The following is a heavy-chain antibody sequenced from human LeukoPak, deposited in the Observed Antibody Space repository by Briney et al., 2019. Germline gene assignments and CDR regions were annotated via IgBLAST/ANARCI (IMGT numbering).Heavy chain of an antibody. CDR2: IYYSGST. D-gene: IGHD3-22*01. J-gene: IGHJ3*02. CDR1: GGSINSYY. V-gene: IGHV4-59*08. Sequence: SETLSLTCTVSGGSINSYYWSWIRQPPGKGLEWIGYIYYSGSTNYNPSLKSRVTISVDTSKNQFSLKLSSVTAADTAVYYCARHLLYYDSSGYYYRAFDIWGQGTMVTVSS. CDR3: ARHLLYYDSSGYYYRAFDI.